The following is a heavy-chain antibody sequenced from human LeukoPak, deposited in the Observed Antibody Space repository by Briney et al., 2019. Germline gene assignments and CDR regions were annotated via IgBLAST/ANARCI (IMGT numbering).Heavy chain of an antibody. CDR3: ARSLGTIASGYYRH. V-gene: IGHV1-8*01. J-gene: IGHJ4*02. D-gene: IGHD3-22*01. Sequence: GASVKVSCKASGYTFTSYDINWVRQATGQGLEWMGWMNPNSGNTGYAQKFQGRVSMTTDTSTSTAYMELRSLRSDDTAVYYCARSLGTIASGYYRHWGQGTLVTVSS. CDR2: MNPNSGNT. CDR1: GYTFTSYD.